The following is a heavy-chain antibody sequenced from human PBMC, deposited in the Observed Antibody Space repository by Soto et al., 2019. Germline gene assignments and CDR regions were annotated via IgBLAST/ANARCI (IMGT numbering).Heavy chain of an antibody. CDR3: ARNCAGYCLSY. CDR2: MSQSGST. CDR1: GGSISSGDW. D-gene: IGHD2-15*01. Sequence: QVQLQESGPGLVKPSGTLSLTCAVSGGSISSGDWWSWVRQPPGKGLEWSGEMSQSGSTNYNPSLQSRVTISVDKSKNQFSLRLTSVTAADTAVYYCARNCAGYCLSYWGQGTLVTVSS. V-gene: IGHV4-4*02. J-gene: IGHJ4*02.